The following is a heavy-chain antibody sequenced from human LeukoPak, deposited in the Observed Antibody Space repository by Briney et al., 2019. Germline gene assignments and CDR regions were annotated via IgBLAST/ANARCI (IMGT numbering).Heavy chain of an antibody. J-gene: IGHJ4*02. D-gene: IGHD6-25*01. Sequence: GGSLRLSCAASGFTFSYYWMTWVRQAPGKGLEWVASIKQDGSEKYYVDSVKGRFTISRDNAKDSLYLQMNSLRAEDTAVYYCASVRESSSGRSWRFDYWGQGTLVSVSS. CDR3: ASVRESSSGRSWRFDY. CDR1: GFTFSYYW. CDR2: IKQDGSEK. V-gene: IGHV3-7*01.